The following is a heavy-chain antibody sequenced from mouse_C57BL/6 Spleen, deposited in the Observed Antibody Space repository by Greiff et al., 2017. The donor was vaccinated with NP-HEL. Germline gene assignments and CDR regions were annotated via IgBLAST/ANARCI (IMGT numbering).Heavy chain of an antibody. Sequence: EVQLQQSGPELVKPGASVKIPCKASGYTFTDYNMDWVKQSHGKSLEWIGDINPNNGGTIYNQKFKGKATLTVDKSSSTAYMELRSLTSEDTAVYYGARGGLATVVVVPYFDYWGQGTTLTVSS. CDR1: GYTFTDYN. V-gene: IGHV1-18*01. D-gene: IGHD1-1*01. CDR2: INPNNGGT. J-gene: IGHJ2*01. CDR3: ARGGLATVVVVPYFDY.